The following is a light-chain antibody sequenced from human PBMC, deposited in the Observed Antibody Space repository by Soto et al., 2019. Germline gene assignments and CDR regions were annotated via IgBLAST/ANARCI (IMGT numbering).Light chain of an antibody. CDR1: QSVSNRH. Sequence: VLTQSPGTLSLSPGERATLSCRASQSVSNRHLAWSQQKPGQAPRLLIYDGSAMSPGIPDRFSGIGSATVCALTISRLEPEDFAVYYWQQYGSSPTFGQGTNLDSK. CDR3: QQYGSSPT. J-gene: IGKJ2*01. V-gene: IGKV3-20*01. CDR2: DGS.